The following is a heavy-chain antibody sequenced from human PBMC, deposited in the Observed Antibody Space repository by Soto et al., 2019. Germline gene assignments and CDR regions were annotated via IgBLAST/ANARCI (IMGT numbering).Heavy chain of an antibody. CDR2: IYWNHDK. Sequence: QITVKGSGPTLVKPTQTLTLTCSLSGISLSTSGVGLCWIRQTQGKALDWLALIYWNHDKHYTPSLKSRLTSTKDSSNNQAVRTTANMAPADTAIYYCARGLATLPVFACGVWAQGTVVTLS. V-gene: IGHV2-5*01. D-gene: IGHD6-6*01. CDR1: GISLSTSGVG. J-gene: IGHJ3*01. CDR3: ARGLATLPVFACGV.